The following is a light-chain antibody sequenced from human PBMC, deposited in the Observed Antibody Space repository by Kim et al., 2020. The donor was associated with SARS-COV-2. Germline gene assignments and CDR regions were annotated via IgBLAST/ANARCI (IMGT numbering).Light chain of an antibody. CDR3: RQYDSLPT. J-gene: IGKJ4*01. CDR2: DAS. Sequence: SASVGDRVTITCQASQDISNYLNGYQQKPGKAPNLLIYDASKMETGVPSRFSGSGSGTDFTLTIRSLQPEDIATYYCRQYDSLPTFGGGTKGHIK. V-gene: IGKV1-33*01. CDR1: QDISNY.